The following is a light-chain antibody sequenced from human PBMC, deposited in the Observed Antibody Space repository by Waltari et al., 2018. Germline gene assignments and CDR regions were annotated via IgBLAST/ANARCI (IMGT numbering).Light chain of an antibody. CDR3: CSYAGSSTSSVV. CDR2: AVT. J-gene: IGLJ1*01. Sequence: QSALTQPASVSGSPGQSITLSCSGSSSDVGGYYLVPWYQQRPGKAPKLIIYAVTKRPSGVSHRFSGSKSGNTASLTISGLQAEDEADYYCCSYAGSSTSSVVFGGGTKVIVL. CDR1: SSDVGGYYL. V-gene: IGLV2-23*02.